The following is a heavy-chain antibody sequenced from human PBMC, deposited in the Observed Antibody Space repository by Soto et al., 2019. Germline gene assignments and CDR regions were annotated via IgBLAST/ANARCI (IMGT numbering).Heavy chain of an antibody. J-gene: IGHJ4*02. Sequence: QVQLQESGPGLVKPSGTLSLTCAVSGGSISDNWWSWVRQPPGKGLERIGEVYHIGTTYYNPSLKSRVTRSLDKSASQISPTLTSVTAADTAVYCCARHVAVARTRGFESWGQGTLVTVSS. CDR1: GGSISDNW. CDR3: ARHVAVARTRGFES. D-gene: IGHD2-21*01. V-gene: IGHV4-4*01. CDR2: VYHIGTT.